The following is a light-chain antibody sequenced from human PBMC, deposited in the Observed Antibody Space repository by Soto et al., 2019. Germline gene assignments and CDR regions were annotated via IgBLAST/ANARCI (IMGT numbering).Light chain of an antibody. CDR2: EVS. V-gene: IGLV2-8*01. CDR1: SSDVGGYDY. J-gene: IGLJ1*01. CDR3: SSYAGSSTYV. Sequence: QSALTQPPSASGAPGQSVTSSCTGTSSDVGGYDYVSWYQQHPGKAPKLMIYEVSKRPSGVPDRFSGSKSGNTASLTVSGLQAEGEADYYCSSYAGSSTYVFGTGTKVTVL.